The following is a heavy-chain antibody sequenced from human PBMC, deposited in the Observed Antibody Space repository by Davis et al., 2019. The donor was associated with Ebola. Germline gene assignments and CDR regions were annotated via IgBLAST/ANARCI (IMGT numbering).Heavy chain of an antibody. CDR2: MNPNSGNT. V-gene: IGHV1-8*01. Sequence: PSVKVSCKASGYTFTSYDINWVRQAAGQGLEWMGWMNPNSGNTGYAQKFQGRVTMTRDTSISTAYMELSGLGSDDTAVYYCARSIQVLGATGPGYWGQGTRVTVSS. D-gene: IGHD1-26*01. CDR3: ARSIQVLGATGPGY. J-gene: IGHJ4*02. CDR1: GYTFTSYD.